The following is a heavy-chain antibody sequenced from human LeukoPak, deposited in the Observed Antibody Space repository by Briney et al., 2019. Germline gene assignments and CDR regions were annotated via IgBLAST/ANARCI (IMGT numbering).Heavy chain of an antibody. D-gene: IGHD3-16*01. CDR2: IRYDGSNK. CDR3: ARVVWGQLTYYFDY. V-gene: IGHV3-30*02. CDR1: GFTFSSYG. Sequence: GGSLRLSCAASGFTFSSYGMHWVRQAPGKGLEWVAFIRYDGSNKYYADSVKGRFTISRDNAKNSLYLQMHSLRAEDTAVYYCARVVWGQLTYYFDYWGQGTLVTVSS. J-gene: IGHJ4*02.